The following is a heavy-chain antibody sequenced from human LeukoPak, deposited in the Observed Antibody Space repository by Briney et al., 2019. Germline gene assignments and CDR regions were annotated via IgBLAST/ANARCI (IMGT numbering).Heavy chain of an antibody. CDR2: IYHSGST. CDR3: ASLRESSKPDY. CDR1: GSSISSGGYS. J-gene: IGHJ4*02. D-gene: IGHD1-26*01. Sequence: SETLSLTCAVSGSSISSGGYSWSWIRQPPGKGLEWIGYIYHSGSTYYNPSLKSRVTISVDRSKNQFSLKLSSVTAADTAVYYCASLRESSKPDYWSQGTLVTVSS. V-gene: IGHV4-30-2*01.